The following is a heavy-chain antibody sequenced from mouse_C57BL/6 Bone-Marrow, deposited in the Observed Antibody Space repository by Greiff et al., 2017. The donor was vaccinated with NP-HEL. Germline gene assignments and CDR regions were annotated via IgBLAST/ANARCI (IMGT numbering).Heavy chain of an antibody. J-gene: IGHJ4*01. V-gene: IGHV1-55*01. Sequence: QVQLQQPGAELVKPGASVKMSCKASGYTFTSYWITWVKQRPGQGLEWIGDIYPGSGSTNYNEKFKSKATLTVDTSSSIAYMQLSSLTSEDSAVYYCAREAVYDYDERYAMDYWGQGTSVTVSS. CDR3: AREAVYDYDERYAMDY. CDR2: IYPGSGST. CDR1: GYTFTSYW. D-gene: IGHD2-4*01.